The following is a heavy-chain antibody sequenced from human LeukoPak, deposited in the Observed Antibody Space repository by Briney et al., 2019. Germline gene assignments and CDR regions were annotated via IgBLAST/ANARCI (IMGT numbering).Heavy chain of an antibody. Sequence: SETLSLTCTVSGGSISSYCWSWIRQPPGKGLEWMGYSYYRGSITYNPSLKSRVTISVDTSKNQFSLKLSSVTAADTAVYYCARGGYDFWSGYGTFDYWGQGTLVTVSS. D-gene: IGHD3-3*01. CDR2: SYYRGSI. CDR1: GGSISSYC. J-gene: IGHJ4*02. CDR3: ARGGYDFWSGYGTFDY. V-gene: IGHV4-59*13.